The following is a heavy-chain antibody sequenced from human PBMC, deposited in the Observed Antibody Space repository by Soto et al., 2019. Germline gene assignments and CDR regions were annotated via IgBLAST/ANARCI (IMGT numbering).Heavy chain of an antibody. D-gene: IGHD7-27*01. CDR2: INSNSAGGTT. CDR3: ATDDWGSMDV. V-gene: IGHV3-15*07. J-gene: IGHJ6*02. CDR1: GFIFSNAW. Sequence: EVQLVESGGGLVKPGGSLRLSCAASGFIFSNAWINWVRQAPGKGLEWVGRINSNSAGGTTDYAAPVKGRFTISRDDSKNTLYLQMNSLKLEDTALYYCATDDWGSMDVWGQGTTVTVSS.